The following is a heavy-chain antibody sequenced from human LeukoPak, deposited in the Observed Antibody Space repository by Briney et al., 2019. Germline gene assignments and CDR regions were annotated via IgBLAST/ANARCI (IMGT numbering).Heavy chain of an antibody. CDR3: ASGLIWNFDY. Sequence: ESGPTLVNPTQTLTLTCTFSGFSLNTRAMCVSWIRQPPGKALEWLAFIDWNDDKYYSTSLKTRLTISKDTSKSQVVLAMTNMDPVDTATYYCASGLIWNFDYWGQGTLVTVSS. D-gene: IGHD1-1*01. J-gene: IGHJ4*02. V-gene: IGHV2-70*12. CDR2: IDWNDDK. CDR1: GFSLNTRAMC.